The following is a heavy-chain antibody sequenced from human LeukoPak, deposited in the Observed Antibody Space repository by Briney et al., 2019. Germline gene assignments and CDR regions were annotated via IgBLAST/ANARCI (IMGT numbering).Heavy chain of an antibody. CDR1: GVSISSSSYY. V-gene: IGHV4-39*07. Sequence: PSETLSLTCTVSGVSISSSSYYWGWIRQPPGKGLEWIGSISYSGSTYYNPSLKSRVTISVDTSKNQFSLKLRSVTAADTAVYYCASGSLHYYGSYYFDYWGQGTLVTVSS. J-gene: IGHJ4*02. CDR2: ISYSGST. CDR3: ASGSLHYYGSYYFDY. D-gene: IGHD3-10*01.